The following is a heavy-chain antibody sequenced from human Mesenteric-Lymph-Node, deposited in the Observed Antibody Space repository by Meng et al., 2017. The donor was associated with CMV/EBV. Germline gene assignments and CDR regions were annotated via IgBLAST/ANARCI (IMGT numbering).Heavy chain of an antibody. J-gene: IGHJ4*02. CDR3: ARDPGYYDSSGYYEGYFDY. CDR1: GFTFSNAW. V-gene: IGHV3-15*01. D-gene: IGHD3-22*01. Sequence: GESLKISCAASGFTFSNAWMSWVRQAPGKGLEWVGRIKSKTDGGTTDYAAPVKGRFTISRDDSKNTLYLQMNSLKTEDTAVYYCARDPGYYDSSGYYEGYFDYWGQGTLVTVSS. CDR2: IKSKTDGGTT.